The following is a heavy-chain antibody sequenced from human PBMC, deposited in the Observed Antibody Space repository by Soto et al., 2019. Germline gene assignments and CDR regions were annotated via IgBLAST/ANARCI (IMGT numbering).Heavy chain of an antibody. Sequence: SETLSLTCTVSGGSISSYYWSWIRQPPGRGLEWIGYIYYSGSTNYNPSLKSRVTISVDTSKNQFSLKLSSVTAADTAVYYCARGTTAIWSGYFYYYYMDVWGKGTTVTVSS. V-gene: IGHV4-59*01. CDR3: ARGTTAIWSGYFYYYYMDV. J-gene: IGHJ6*03. CDR2: IYYSGST. D-gene: IGHD3-3*01. CDR1: GGSISSYY.